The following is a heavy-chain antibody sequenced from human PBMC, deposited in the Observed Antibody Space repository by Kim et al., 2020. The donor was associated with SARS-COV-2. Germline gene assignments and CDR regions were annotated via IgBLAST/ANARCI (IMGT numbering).Heavy chain of an antibody. D-gene: IGHD6-19*01. CDR3: VQGLTYSSGSGAFDI. CDR1: GFTFGSYA. Sequence: GGSLRLSCAASGFTFGSYAMTWVRQSPGKGLEWVSTMSPSGSTYYADSVKGRFTVSRDNSKNTLYVQMHILRAEDTAIYYCVQGLTYSSGSGAFDICGQG. J-gene: IGHJ3*02. CDR2: MSPSGST. V-gene: IGHV3-23*01.